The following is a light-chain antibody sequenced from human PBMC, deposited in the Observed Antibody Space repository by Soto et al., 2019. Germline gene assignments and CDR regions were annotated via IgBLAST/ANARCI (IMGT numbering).Light chain of an antibody. CDR1: QSISSW. J-gene: IGKJ1*01. CDR2: KAS. Sequence: DIQMTQSPSTLSASVGDRVTITCRASQSISSWLAWYQQKPGKAPKLLIYKASSLESGVPSRFSGSGSGTEFTLTISGLQPDDFATYYCQQSWTFGQGTKVDIK. CDR3: QQSWT. V-gene: IGKV1-5*03.